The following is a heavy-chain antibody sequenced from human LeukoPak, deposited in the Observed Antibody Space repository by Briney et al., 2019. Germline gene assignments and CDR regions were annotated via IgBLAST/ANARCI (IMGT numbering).Heavy chain of an antibody. V-gene: IGHV1-69*05. CDR2: IIPIFGTA. CDR3: ARHGYSSSWYSIDY. CDR1: GGTFSNYA. D-gene: IGHD6-13*01. J-gene: IGHJ4*02. Sequence: ASVKVSCXASGGTFSNYAISWVRQALGQGLEWMGRIIPIFGTANYAQKFQGRVTITTDESTSTAYMELSSLRSEDTAVYYCARHGYSSSWYSIDYWGQGTLVTVSS.